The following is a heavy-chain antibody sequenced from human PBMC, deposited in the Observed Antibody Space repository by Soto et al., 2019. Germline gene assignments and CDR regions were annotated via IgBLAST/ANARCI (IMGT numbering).Heavy chain of an antibody. CDR3: AKDKGVFNWATSYFDY. D-gene: IGHD1-1*01. V-gene: IGHV3-30*18. J-gene: IGHJ4*02. CDR1: GFTFSSYG. CDR2: ISYDGSNK. Sequence: PGGSLRLSCAASGFTFSSYGMHWVRQAAGKGLEWVAVISYDGSNKYYTDSVKGRFTISRDNSKNTLFLQMNSPRPEDTAVYYCAKDKGVFNWATSYFDYWGQGALVTVSS.